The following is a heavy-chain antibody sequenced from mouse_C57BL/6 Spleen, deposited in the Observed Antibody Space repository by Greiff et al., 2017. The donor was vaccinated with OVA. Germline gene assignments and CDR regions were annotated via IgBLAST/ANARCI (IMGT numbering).Heavy chain of an antibody. J-gene: IGHJ2*01. CDR2: INPGSGGT. CDR1: GYAFTNYL. Sequence: QVQLQQSGAELVRPGTSVKVSCKASGYAFTNYLIEWVKQRPGQGLEWIGVINPGSGGTNYNEKFKGKATLTADKSSSTAYMQLSSLTSEDSAVYFCAREDYGNDGENYWGQGTTLTVSS. CDR3: AREDYGNDGENY. D-gene: IGHD2-2*01. V-gene: IGHV1-54*01.